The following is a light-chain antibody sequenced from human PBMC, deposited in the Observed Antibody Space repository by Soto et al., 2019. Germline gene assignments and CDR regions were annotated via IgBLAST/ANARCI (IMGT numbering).Light chain of an antibody. CDR2: DAS. V-gene: IGKV3-20*01. Sequence: EIVLTQSPGTLSLSPGERATLSCRASQSVSSSYLAWYQQKPGQAPRLLIYDASTRPTGIPDRFSGSGSGTDFTLTISSLEPEDFAVYFCQQYGSAPYTFGQGTKLEIK. CDR1: QSVSSSY. J-gene: IGKJ2*01. CDR3: QQYGSAPYT.